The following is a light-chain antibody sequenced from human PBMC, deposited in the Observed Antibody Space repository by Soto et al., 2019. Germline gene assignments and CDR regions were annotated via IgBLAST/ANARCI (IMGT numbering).Light chain of an antibody. Sequence: QSALTQPPSASGSPGQSVTISCTGTSSDVGGYNYVSWYQQHPGKAPKLMIYEVTKRPSGVPDRFSGCKSGNTASLTVSGRQAEDEADYYCSSYAGSNREVFGTGTKLTVL. V-gene: IGLV2-8*01. CDR3: SSYAGSNREV. CDR1: SSDVGGYNY. J-gene: IGLJ1*01. CDR2: EVT.